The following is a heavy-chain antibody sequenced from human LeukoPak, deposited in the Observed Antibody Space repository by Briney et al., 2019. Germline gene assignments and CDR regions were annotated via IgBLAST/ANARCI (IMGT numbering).Heavy chain of an antibody. CDR2: ISGSGGST. CDR1: GFTFSSYA. CDR3: AKDNSGSYYSEYFQH. V-gene: IGHV3-23*01. D-gene: IGHD1-26*01. Sequence: GRSLRLSCAASGFTFSSYAMSWVRQAPGKGLEWVSAISGSGGSTYYADSVKGRFTISRNNSKNTLYLQMNSLRAEDTAVYYCAKDNSGSYYSEYFQHWGQGTLVTVSS. J-gene: IGHJ1*01.